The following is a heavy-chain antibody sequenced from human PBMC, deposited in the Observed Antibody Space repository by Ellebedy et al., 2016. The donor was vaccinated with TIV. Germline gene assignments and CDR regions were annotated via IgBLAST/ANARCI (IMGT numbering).Heavy chain of an antibody. J-gene: IGHJ5*02. D-gene: IGHD3-16*01. Sequence: GESLKISCVASGFTFSYYGMHWVRQAPGKGLEWVAVIWYDGSNKYYADSVKGRFTISRDNSKNTLYLQMTSLRADDTAVYYCASRGETWRAFDPWGQGTLVTVSS. CDR1: GFTFSYYG. CDR2: IWYDGSNK. V-gene: IGHV3-33*01. CDR3: ASRGETWRAFDP.